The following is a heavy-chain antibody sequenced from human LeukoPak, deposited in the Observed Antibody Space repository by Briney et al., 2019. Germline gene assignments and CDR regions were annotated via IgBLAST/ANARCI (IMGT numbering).Heavy chain of an antibody. CDR3: ARGVPPGPIGY. J-gene: IGHJ4*02. Sequence: SETLSLTCTVSGGSISSSSYYWGWIRQPPGKGLEWIGSIYYSGSTYYNPSLKSRVTISVDTSKNQLSLKLSSVTAADTAVYYCARGVPPGPIGYWGQGTLVTVSS. CDR1: GGSISSSSYY. D-gene: IGHD3-22*01. CDR2: IYYSGST. V-gene: IGHV4-39*07.